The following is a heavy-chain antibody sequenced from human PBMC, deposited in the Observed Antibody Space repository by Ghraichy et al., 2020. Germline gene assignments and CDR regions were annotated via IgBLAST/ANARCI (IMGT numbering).Heavy chain of an antibody. D-gene: IGHD2-2*01. CDR3: ARDDVVPADY. CDR2: ISYDGSNK. CDR1: GFTFSSYA. Sequence: GSLRLSCAASGFTFSSYAMHWVRQAPGKGLEWVAVISYDGSNKYYADSVKGRFTISRDNSKNTLYLQMNSLRAEDTAVYYCARDDVVPADYWGQGTLVTVSS. J-gene: IGHJ4*02. V-gene: IGHV3-30*04.